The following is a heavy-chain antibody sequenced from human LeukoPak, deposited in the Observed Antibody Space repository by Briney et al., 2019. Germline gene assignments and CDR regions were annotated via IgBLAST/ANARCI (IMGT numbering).Heavy chain of an antibody. CDR1: VFTFNSYS. J-gene: IGHJ4*02. CDR3: VRDRGGWYVGERRFDY. V-gene: IGHV3-21*01. CDR2: ISSSSSYI. Sequence: GGSLRLSCAASVFTFNSYSMSWVCQAPGKGLEWVSSISSSSSYIYYADSVKGRFTISRDNAKNSLYLQMNSLRAEDTAVYYCVRDRGGWYVGERRFDYWGQGTLVTVSS. D-gene: IGHD6-19*01.